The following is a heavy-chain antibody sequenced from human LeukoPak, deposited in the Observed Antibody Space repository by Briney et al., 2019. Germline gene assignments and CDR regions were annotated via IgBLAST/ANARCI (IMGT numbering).Heavy chain of an antibody. CDR1: GDTFTSYG. CDR2: ISAYNGNT. Sequence: GASVKVSCKASGDTFTSYGISWVRQAPGQGLEWMGWISAYNGNTNYAQNLQGRVTMTTDTSTSTAYMELRSLRSDDTAVYYCARVYIVATMGPTGRHYYYYYMDVWGKGTTVTVSS. D-gene: IGHD5-12*01. V-gene: IGHV1-18*04. J-gene: IGHJ6*03. CDR3: ARVYIVATMGPTGRHYYYYYMDV.